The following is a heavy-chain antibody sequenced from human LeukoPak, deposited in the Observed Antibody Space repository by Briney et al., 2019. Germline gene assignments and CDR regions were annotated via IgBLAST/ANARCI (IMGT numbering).Heavy chain of an antibody. V-gene: IGHV4-59*01. J-gene: IGHJ4*02. CDR2: IYYSGST. D-gene: IGHD2-15*01. CDR1: GGSISSYY. CDR3: ARQIVVVVAATDRWYFDY. Sequence: SETLSLTCTVSGGSISSYYWSWIRQPPGKGLEWIGYIYYSGSTNYNTSLKSRVTISVDTSKNQFSLKLSSVTAADTAVYYCARQIVVVVAATDRWYFDYWGQGTLVTVSS.